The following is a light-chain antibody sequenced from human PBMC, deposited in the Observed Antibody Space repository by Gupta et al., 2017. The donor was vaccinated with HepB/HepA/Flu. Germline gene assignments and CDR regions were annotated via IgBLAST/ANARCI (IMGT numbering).Light chain of an antibody. V-gene: IGLV3-19*01. CDR2: GKS. CDR3: NSRDSSGDHVV. J-gene: IGLJ2*01. Sequence: SSELTQDPAVSVALGQTVRITCQGDSLRRFYANWYQQKPGQAPVLVIYGKSNRPPGIPDRFSGTSSANTASLTITGAQAEDEADYYCNSRDSSGDHVVLGGGTELTVL. CDR1: SLRRFY.